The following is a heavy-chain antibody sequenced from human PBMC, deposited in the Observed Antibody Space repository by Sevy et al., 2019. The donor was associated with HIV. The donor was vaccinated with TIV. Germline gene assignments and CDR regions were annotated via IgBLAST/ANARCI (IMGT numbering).Heavy chain of an antibody. Sequence: GGSLRLSCAASRFTFSKAWMTWVRQAPGKGLEWVGRIKSRADGGTTDYAAPVKGRFSISRDDSKNTLYLQMNSLKIEDTAVYYCTTKGDFWSGYQFFEYWGHGTLVTVSS. CDR3: TTKGDFWSGYQFFEY. CDR1: RFTFSKAW. CDR2: IKSRADGGTT. J-gene: IGHJ4*01. D-gene: IGHD3-3*01. V-gene: IGHV3-15*01.